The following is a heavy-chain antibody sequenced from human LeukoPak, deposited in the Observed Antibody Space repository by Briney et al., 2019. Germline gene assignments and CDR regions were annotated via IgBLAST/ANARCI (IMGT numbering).Heavy chain of an antibody. J-gene: IGHJ3*02. V-gene: IGHV4-59*01. CDR2: IYYSGST. Sequence: SETLSLTCTVSGGSISSYYWSWIRQPPGKGLEWIGYIYYSGSTNYNPSLKSRVTISVDTSKNQFSLKLSSVTAADTAVYYCARSGVGASIIWGQGTMVIVSS. CDR1: GGSISSYY. CDR3: ARSGVGASII. D-gene: IGHD1-26*01.